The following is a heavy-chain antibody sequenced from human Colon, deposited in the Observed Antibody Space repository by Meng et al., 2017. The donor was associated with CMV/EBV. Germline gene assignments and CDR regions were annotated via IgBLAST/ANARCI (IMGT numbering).Heavy chain of an antibody. D-gene: IGHD3-10*01. V-gene: IGHV3-30*02. CDR1: GFTFSSYG. CDR2: IRYDGSNK. Sequence: GESLKISCAASGFTFSSYGMHWVRQAPGKGLEWVAFIRYDGSNKYYADSVKGRFTISRDNSKNTLYLQMNSLRAEDTVVYYCAKDYYRYFDYWGQGTLVTVSS. CDR3: AKDYYRYFDY. J-gene: IGHJ4*02.